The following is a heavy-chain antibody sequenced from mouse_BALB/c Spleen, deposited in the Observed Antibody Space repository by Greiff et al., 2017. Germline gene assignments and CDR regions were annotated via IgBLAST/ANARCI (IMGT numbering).Heavy chain of an antibody. CDR3: ARGKEGAWFAY. CDR1: GYAFSSYW. V-gene: IGHV1-80*01. Sequence: QVQLQQSGAELVRPGSSVKISCKASGYAFSSYWMNWVKQRPGQGLEWIGQIYPGDGDTNYNGKFKGKATLTADKSSSTAYMQLSSLTSEDSAVYFCARGKEGAWFAYWGQGTLVTVSA. CDR2: IYPGDGDT. J-gene: IGHJ3*01.